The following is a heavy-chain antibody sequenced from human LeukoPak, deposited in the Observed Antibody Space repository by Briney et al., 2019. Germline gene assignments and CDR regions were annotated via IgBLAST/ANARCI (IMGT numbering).Heavy chain of an antibody. V-gene: IGHV1-69*13. J-gene: IGHJ3*02. Sequence: ASVKVSCKASAYTFTSFGISWVRQAPGQGLEWMGGIIPIFGTANYAQKFQGRVTITADESTSTAYMELSSLRSEDTAVYYCAREGRPFDIWGQGTMVTVSS. CDR1: AYTFTSFG. CDR3: AREGRPFDI. CDR2: IIPIFGTA.